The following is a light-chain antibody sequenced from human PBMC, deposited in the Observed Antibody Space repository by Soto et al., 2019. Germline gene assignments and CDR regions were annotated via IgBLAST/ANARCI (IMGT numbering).Light chain of an antibody. Sequence: IVMKLSSATLSVTQGERVNLSCRASQSVSRNLAGYQQKPGQAPRRLLCSASTRATGSPARFSGSGSGSDFTLTISSLEPEDGAVYWCQQYGCSGITFGGVTK. CDR3: QQYGCSGIT. CDR1: QSVSRN. J-gene: IGKJ4*01. CDR2: SAS. V-gene: IGKV3D-15*01.